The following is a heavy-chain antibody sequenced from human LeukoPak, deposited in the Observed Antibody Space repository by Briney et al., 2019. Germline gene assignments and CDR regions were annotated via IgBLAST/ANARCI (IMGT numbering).Heavy chain of an antibody. CDR2: IYRGGST. CDR3: ARGYSSADY. D-gene: IGHD5-18*01. V-gene: IGHV3-53*01. J-gene: IGHJ4*02. CDR1: GLNVSTNN. Sequence: GGSLRLSCAAPGLNVSTNNMNWVRQAPGKGLEWVSVIYRGGSTLNANPVKGRFTISRDSSRNTLFLQMNSLRAEDTAVYYCARGYSSADYWGQGTLVTVSS.